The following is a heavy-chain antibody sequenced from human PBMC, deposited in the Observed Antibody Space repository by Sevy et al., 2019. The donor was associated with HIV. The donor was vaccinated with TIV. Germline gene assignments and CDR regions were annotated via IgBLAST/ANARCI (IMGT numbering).Heavy chain of an antibody. D-gene: IGHD5-12*01. J-gene: IGHJ4*02. CDR3: ARGIVAYYFDY. CDR1: GDSISNYY. Sequence: SETLSLTCTVSGDSISNYYWSWIRQPPGKGLEWIGYIYYSGFTNYNPSFKSRVTISVDTSKNQFSLKLSSVTAADTAVYYCARGIVAYYFDYWGQGTLVTVSS. CDR2: IYYSGFT. V-gene: IGHV4-59*01.